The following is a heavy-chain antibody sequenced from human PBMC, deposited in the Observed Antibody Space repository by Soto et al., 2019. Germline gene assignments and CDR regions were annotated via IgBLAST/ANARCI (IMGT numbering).Heavy chain of an antibody. D-gene: IGHD1-7*01. CDR3: ARGPLELPSY. Sequence: QGQLVESGGGVVQPGKSLKLYCEASGFTLNTYGMYWVRQAPGKGLEWVAVLWYDGIKQYYADSVKGRFTISRDISKNIQYLQMNSLRDDDTAVYYCARGPLELPSYWGQGTLVTVSS. CDR2: LWYDGIKQ. CDR1: GFTLNTYG. J-gene: IGHJ4*02. V-gene: IGHV3-33*07.